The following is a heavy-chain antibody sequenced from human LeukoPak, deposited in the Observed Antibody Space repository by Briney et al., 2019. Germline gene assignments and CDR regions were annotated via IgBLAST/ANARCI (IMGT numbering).Heavy chain of an antibody. CDR3: AREEFLHEIDSSGYFVY. CDR2: INHSGST. J-gene: IGHJ4*02. Sequence: SETLSLTCAVYGGSFSGYYWSWIRQPPGKGLEWIGEINHSGSTNYNPSLKSRVTMSVDTSKNQFSLKLTSLTAADTAVYYCAREEFLHEIDSSGYFVYWGREPWSPSPQ. V-gene: IGHV4-34*01. CDR1: GGSFSGYY. D-gene: IGHD3-22*01.